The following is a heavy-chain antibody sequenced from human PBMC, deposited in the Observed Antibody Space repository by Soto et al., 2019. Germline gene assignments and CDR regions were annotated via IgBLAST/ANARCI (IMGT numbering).Heavy chain of an antibody. CDR3: AKDFVGSLADFFET. Sequence: SETLSLTCAVSGASISTNNWWSWVRQPPGKGLEWIGEIYQSGSTSYNPSLKSRVTISVDNSKSTLYLQVNGLRAVDAAVYYCAKDFVGSLADFFETWGQGTLVTVSS. CDR1: GASISTNNW. V-gene: IGHV4-4*02. J-gene: IGHJ4*02. CDR2: IYQSGST. D-gene: IGHD2-2*03.